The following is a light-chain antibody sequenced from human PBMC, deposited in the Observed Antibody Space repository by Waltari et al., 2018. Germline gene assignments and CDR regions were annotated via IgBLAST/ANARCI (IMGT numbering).Light chain of an antibody. V-gene: IGKV1-5*03. CDR1: HSISDW. CDR3: QQYNSWLT. J-gene: IGKJ4*01. Sequence: DIQMTQSPSTLSASVGDRVTITCRASHSISDWLAWYQQKPEKAPKLLISKASSLESGVPSRFSGSGSGTEFPLTISSLQPDDFATYYCQQYNSWLTFGGGTKVEIK. CDR2: KAS.